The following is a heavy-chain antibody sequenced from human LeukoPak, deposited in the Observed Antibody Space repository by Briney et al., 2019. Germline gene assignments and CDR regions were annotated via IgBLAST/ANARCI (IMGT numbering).Heavy chain of an antibody. D-gene: IGHD2-15*01. Sequence: GGSLRLSCVASGFTFDDYAMHWVRQAPGKGLEWVSLISWDGGSTYYADSAKGRFTISRDNSKNSLYLQMNSLRAEDTALYYCTKDGAGVVVAATRFGYMDVWGKGTTVTVSS. CDR3: TKDGAGVVVAATRFGYMDV. CDR1: GFTFDDYA. CDR2: ISWDGGST. V-gene: IGHV3-43D*03. J-gene: IGHJ6*03.